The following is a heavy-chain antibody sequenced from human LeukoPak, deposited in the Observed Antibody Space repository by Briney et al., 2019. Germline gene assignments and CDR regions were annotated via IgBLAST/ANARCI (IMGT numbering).Heavy chain of an antibody. J-gene: IGHJ4*02. Sequence: ASVKVSCKASGYTFTSYYMHRVRQAPGQGLEWMGIINPSGGSTSYAQKFQGRVTMTRDMSTSTVYMELSSLRSEDTAVYYCARGSIVATRFDYWGQGTLVTVSS. CDR3: ARGSIVATRFDY. CDR2: INPSGGST. D-gene: IGHD5-12*01. CDR1: GYTFTSYY. V-gene: IGHV1-46*01.